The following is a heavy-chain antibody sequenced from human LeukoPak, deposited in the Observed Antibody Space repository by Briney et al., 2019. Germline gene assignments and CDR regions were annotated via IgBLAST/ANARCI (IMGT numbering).Heavy chain of an antibody. J-gene: IGHJ3*02. Sequence: GGSLRLSCAASGFTFIAYSMNWVRQSPGKGLEWVSSISSSSAYIYYADSVEGRFTVSRDNAKNSLYLQMNSLRAEDTAVYYCARENFSDSSGYDAFDIWGQGTMVTVSS. V-gene: IGHV3-21*01. CDR1: GFTFIAYS. CDR3: ARENFSDSSGYDAFDI. D-gene: IGHD3-22*01. CDR2: ISSSSAYI.